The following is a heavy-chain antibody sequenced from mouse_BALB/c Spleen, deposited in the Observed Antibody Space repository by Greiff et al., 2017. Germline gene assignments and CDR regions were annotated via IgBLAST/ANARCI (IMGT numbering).Heavy chain of an antibody. Sequence: VQLQQSGAELVRSGASVKLSCTASGFNIKDYYMHWVKQRPEQGLEWIGWIDPENGDTEYAPKFQGKATMTADTSSNTAYLQLSSLTSEDTAVYYCNASPYGKGYAMDYWGQGTSVTVSS. V-gene: IGHV14-4*02. CDR1: GFNIKDYY. CDR2: IDPENGDT. J-gene: IGHJ4*01. D-gene: IGHD2-1*01. CDR3: NASPYGKGYAMDY.